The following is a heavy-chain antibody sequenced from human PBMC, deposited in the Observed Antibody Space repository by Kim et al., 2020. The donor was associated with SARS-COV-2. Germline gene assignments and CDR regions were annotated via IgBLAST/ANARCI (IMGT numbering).Heavy chain of an antibody. CDR2: ISAYNGNT. CDR3: ARLHSIVDYGDYGSNWFDP. D-gene: IGHD4-17*01. V-gene: IGHV1-18*01. Sequence: ASVKVSCKASGYTFTSYGISWVRQAPGQGLEWMGWISAYNGNTNYAQKLQGRVTMTTDTSTSTAYMELRSLRSDDTAVYYCARLHSIVDYGDYGSNWFDPWGQGTLVTVSS. J-gene: IGHJ5*02. CDR1: GYTFTSYG.